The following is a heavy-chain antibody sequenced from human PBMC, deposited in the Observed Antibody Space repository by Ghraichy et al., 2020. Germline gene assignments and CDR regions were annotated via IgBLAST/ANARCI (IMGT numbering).Heavy chain of an antibody. J-gene: IGHJ3*01. CDR1: GYTLTELS. D-gene: IGHD1-1*01. CDR2: LDPEDGEA. Sequence: ASVKVSCKVSGYTLTELSIHWVRQAPGQGLEWVTGLDPEDGEAISAQKFQGRVIMTEDTSIHTAYLELRSLRSEDTAVYYCATDVDTPRARTDIDSFEVWGQGNMVTVSS. CDR3: ATDVDTPRARTDIDSFEV. V-gene: IGHV1-24*01.